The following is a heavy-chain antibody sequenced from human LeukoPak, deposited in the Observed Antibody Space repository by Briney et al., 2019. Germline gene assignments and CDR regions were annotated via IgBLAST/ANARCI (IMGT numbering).Heavy chain of an antibody. Sequence: GRSLRLSCAASGFTFNSFAIHWVRQAPGKGLEWVAFVSYDGSNTYYADSVKGRFTISRDNSKNTLYLQMNSLRTEDTAMYYCARDEAYYFDYWGQGTLVTVSS. CDR3: ARDEAYYFDY. CDR2: VSYDGSNT. J-gene: IGHJ4*02. V-gene: IGHV3-30*04. CDR1: GFTFNSFA.